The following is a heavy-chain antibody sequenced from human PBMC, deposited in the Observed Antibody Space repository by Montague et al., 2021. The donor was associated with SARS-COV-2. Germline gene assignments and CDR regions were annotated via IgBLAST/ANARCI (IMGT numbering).Heavy chain of an antibody. CDR2: ISSSSTYT. CDR1: GFRFSDYY. Sequence: SLRLSCSVSGFRFSDYYMSWIRQAPGKGLEWLSYISSSSTYTNYADSVKGRFTISRDNAKNSLYLQMNSLRAEDTAVYYCARDVAMAYHYYGMDVWGQGTTVTVSS. J-gene: IGHJ6*02. CDR3: ARDVAMAYHYYGMDV. V-gene: IGHV3-11*06. D-gene: IGHD5-24*01.